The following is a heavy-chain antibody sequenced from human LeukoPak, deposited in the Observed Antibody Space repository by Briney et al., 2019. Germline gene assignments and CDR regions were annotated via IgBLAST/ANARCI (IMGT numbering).Heavy chain of an antibody. V-gene: IGHV5-51*01. D-gene: IGHD3-9*01. J-gene: IGHJ5*02. CDR1: GYSFTNYW. Sequence: GESLKIFCKGSGYSFTNYWIGWVRQMPGKGLEWMGIIYPGDSDTRYSPSFQGQVTISVDKSISTAYLQWSSLKAADTAIYYCARQRDNLIIPWGQGTLVTVSS. CDR3: ARQRDNLIIP. CDR2: IYPGDSDT.